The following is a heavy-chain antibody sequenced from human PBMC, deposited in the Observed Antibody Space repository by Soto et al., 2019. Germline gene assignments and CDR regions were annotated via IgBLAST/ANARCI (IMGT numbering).Heavy chain of an antibody. CDR2: ISGSGSTI. Sequence: GGSMRLSCVVSGFTFSRYNLNWVRQAPGKGLEWVTYISGSGSTIYYADAVKGRFTISRDNVKNSLYLQMHSLRDEDTAVYYCARSKCIDYWGQGTLVTVSS. CDR1: GFTFSRYN. CDR3: ARSKCIDY. V-gene: IGHV3-48*02. D-gene: IGHD4-4*01. J-gene: IGHJ4*02.